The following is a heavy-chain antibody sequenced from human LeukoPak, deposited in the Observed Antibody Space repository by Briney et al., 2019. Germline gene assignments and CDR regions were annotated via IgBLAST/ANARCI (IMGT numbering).Heavy chain of an antibody. CDR2: ISYDGSNK. CDR3: AKGQRYYYDSSGLDY. D-gene: IGHD3-22*01. V-gene: IGHV3-30*18. Sequence: GGSLRLSCAASGFTFSSYGMHWVRQAPGKGLEWVAVISYDGSNKYYADSVKGRFTISRDNSKNTLYLQMNSLRAEDTAVYYCAKGQRYYYDSSGLDYWGQGTLVTVSS. J-gene: IGHJ4*02. CDR1: GFTFSSYG.